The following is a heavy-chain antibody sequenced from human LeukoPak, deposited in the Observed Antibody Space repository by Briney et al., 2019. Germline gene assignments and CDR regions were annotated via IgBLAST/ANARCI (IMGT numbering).Heavy chain of an antibody. V-gene: IGHV4-39*07. CDR3: ARVAPPNGYGDHYFDY. J-gene: IGHJ4*02. CDR1: GGSISSSSYY. D-gene: IGHD4-17*01. Sequence: SETLSLTCTVSGGSISSSSYYWGWIRQPPGKGLEWIGSIYYSGSTYYNPSLKSRVTISVDTSKNQFSLKLSSVTAADTAVYYCARVAPPNGYGDHYFDYWGQGTLVTVSS. CDR2: IYYSGST.